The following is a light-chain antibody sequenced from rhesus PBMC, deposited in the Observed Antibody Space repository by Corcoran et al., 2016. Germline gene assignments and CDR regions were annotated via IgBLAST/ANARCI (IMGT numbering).Light chain of an antibody. CDR2: DAS. Sequence: DIQMTQSPSSLSASVGDKVTITCRASQGISRWLAWYQQKPGTAPDLLIYDASSLQTGVPSRFSGSGAGTDYTIPISILQPEDFATYYCQQGYSPPYSFGQGTKVEFK. V-gene: IGKV1-18*01. CDR3: QQGYSPPYS. CDR1: QGISRW. J-gene: IGKJ2*01.